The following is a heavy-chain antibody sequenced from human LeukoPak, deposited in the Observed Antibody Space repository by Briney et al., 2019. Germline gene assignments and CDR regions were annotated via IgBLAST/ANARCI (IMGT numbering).Heavy chain of an antibody. CDR3: ATLALWLASPFDY. J-gene: IGHJ4*02. D-gene: IGHD5-18*01. V-gene: IGHV4-39*01. Sequence: SETLSLTCTVSGGSISSTSYYWGWIRQPPGKGLEWIGSIYYSWDTYYNPSLKSRVTISVDTSKNQFSLKLSSVTAADTAVYYCATLALWLASPFDYWGQGTLVTVSS. CDR2: IYYSWDT. CDR1: GGSISSTSYY.